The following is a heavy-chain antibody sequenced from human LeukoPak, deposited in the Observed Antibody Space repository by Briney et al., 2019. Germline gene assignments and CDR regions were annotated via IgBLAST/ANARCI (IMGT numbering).Heavy chain of an antibody. CDR2: INHSGST. J-gene: IGHJ4*02. CDR3: ARVRVPYDILTGYTHDY. V-gene: IGHV4-34*01. Sequence: SETLPLTCAVYGGSFSGYYWSWIRQPPGKGLEWIGEINHSGSTNYNPSLKSRVSISVDTSKNQFSLKLSSVTAADTAVYCYARVRVPYDILTGYTHDYWGQGTLVTVSS. D-gene: IGHD3-9*01. CDR1: GGSFSGYY.